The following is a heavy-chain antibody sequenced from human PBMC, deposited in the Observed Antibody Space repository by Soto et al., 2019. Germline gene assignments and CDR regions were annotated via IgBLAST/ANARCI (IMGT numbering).Heavy chain of an antibody. CDR2: IYPGDSDT. V-gene: IGHV5-51*01. CDR1: GYSFTSYW. D-gene: IGHD6-13*01. CDR3: ARLGIAAAGIRNWFDP. J-gene: IGHJ5*02. Sequence: GESLKISCKGSGYSFTSYWIGWVRQMPGKGLEWMGIIYPGDSDTRYSPSFQGQVTISADKSISTAYLQWSSLKASDTAMYYCARLGIAAAGIRNWFDPWGQGTLVTVSS.